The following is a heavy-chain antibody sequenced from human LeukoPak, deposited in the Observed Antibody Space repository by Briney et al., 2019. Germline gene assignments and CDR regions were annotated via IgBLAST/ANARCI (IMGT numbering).Heavy chain of an antibody. D-gene: IGHD3-10*01. V-gene: IGHV4-59*01. CDR1: GGSISSYY. J-gene: IGHJ4*02. Sequence: LETLSLTCTVSGGSISSYYWSWIRQPPGKGLEWIGYIYYSGSTNYNPSLKSRVTISVDTSKNQFSLKLSSVTAADTAVYYCARDLGGVGGFDCWGQGTLVTVSS. CDR3: ARDLGGVGGFDC. CDR2: IYYSGST.